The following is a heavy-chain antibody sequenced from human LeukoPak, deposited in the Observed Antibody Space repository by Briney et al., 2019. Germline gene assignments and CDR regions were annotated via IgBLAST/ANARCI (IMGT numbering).Heavy chain of an antibody. D-gene: IGHD6-19*01. Sequence: SETLSLTCTVSGGSISSYYWSWIRQPPGKGLEWIGYIYYSGSTNYNPSHKSRVTISVDTSKNQFSLKLSSVTAADTAVYYCARLWRSSGWYFLDYWGQGTLVTVSS. CDR1: GGSISSYY. V-gene: IGHV4-59*08. J-gene: IGHJ4*02. CDR3: ARLWRSSGWYFLDY. CDR2: IYYSGST.